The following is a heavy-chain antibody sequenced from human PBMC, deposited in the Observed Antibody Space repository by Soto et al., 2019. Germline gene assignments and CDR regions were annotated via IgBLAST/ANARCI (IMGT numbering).Heavy chain of an antibody. D-gene: IGHD3-10*01. V-gene: IGHV3-66*01. Sequence: EVQLVESGGGLVQPGGSLRLSCAASGFTVSSNYMSWVRQAPGKGLEWVSVIYSGGSTYYADSVKGRFTISRDNSXNTLYLQMNSLRAEDTAVYYCARLDYYGSGGWFDPWGQGTLVTVSS. CDR1: GFTVSSNY. CDR3: ARLDYYGSGGWFDP. J-gene: IGHJ5*02. CDR2: IYSGGST.